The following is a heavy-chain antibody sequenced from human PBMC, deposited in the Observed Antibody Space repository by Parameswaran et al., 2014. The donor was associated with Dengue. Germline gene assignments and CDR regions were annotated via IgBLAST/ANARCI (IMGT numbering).Heavy chain of an antibody. V-gene: IGHV1-69*01. J-gene: IGHJ4*02. CDR3: ARKPRIYCGGDCYYDY. CDR2: IIPIFGTA. D-gene: IGHD2-21*02. Sequence: WVRQAPGQGLEWMGGIIPIFGTANYAQKFQGRVTITADESTSTAYMELSSLRSEDTAVYYCARKPRIYCGGDCYYDYWGQGTLVTVSS.